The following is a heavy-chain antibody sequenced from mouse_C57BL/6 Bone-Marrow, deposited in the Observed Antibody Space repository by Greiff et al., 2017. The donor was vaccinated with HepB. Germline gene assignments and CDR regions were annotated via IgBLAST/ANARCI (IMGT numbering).Heavy chain of an antibody. V-gene: IGHV3-6*01. D-gene: IGHD1-1*01. Sequence: VQLKESGPGLVKPSQSLSLTCSVTGYSITSGYYWNWIRQFPGNKLEWMGYISYDGSNNYNPSLKNRISITRDTSKNQFFLKLNSVTTEDTATYYCARNYYGSSFSWFAYWGQGTLVTVSA. CDR1: GYSITSGYY. J-gene: IGHJ3*01. CDR3: ARNYYGSSFSWFAY. CDR2: ISYDGSN.